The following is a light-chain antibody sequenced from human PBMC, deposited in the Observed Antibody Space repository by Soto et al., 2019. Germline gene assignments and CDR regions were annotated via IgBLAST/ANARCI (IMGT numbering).Light chain of an antibody. V-gene: IGLV9-49*01. CDR3: GADHGSGNNFVLV. Sequence: QAVVTQPPSASASLGASVTLTCTLSSGYSNYKVDWYQQRPGKGPRFVMRVGTGGIVGSKGDGIPDRFSVLGSGLNRYLTIKNIQEEDESDYHCGADHGSGNNFVLVFGGGTKGTVL. CDR2: VGTGGIVG. CDR1: SGYSNYK. J-gene: IGLJ2*01.